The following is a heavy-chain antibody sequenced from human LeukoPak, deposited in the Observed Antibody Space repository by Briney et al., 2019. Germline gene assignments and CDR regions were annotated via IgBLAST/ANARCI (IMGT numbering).Heavy chain of an antibody. CDR1: GFTFSSYS. D-gene: IGHD4-23*01. CDR3: ARVTHGGNSA. J-gene: IGHJ5*02. CDR2: IDNSGSVI. Sequence: GGSLRLSCAASGFTFSSYSMNWVRQAPGQGLEWISYIDNSGSVIIYADSVKGRFTISRDNAKNSVDLQMNSLRAEDTAVYYCARVTHGGNSAWGQGTLVTVSS. V-gene: IGHV3-48*04.